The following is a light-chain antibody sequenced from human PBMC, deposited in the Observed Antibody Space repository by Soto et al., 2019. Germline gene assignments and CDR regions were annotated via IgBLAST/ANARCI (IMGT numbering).Light chain of an antibody. CDR2: DAS. Sequence: EIVMTQSPATLSVSPGERATLSCRASQSVSSNLAWYQQKPGQARRLVIYDASNMATGIPARFSGSGSGTDFTLTISSLEPEDFAVYYCQQRRNWPPITFGQGTRLEIK. CDR3: QQRRNWPPIT. CDR1: QSVSSN. V-gene: IGKV3-11*01. J-gene: IGKJ5*01.